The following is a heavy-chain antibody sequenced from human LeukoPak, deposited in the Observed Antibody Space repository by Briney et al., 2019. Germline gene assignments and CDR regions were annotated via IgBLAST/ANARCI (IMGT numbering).Heavy chain of an antibody. D-gene: IGHD5-12*01. CDR2: MYSGGST. CDR3: ARELNIVTTTQYYFDY. J-gene: IGHJ4*02. Sequence: GGSLRLSCAASGFTVSTNYMAWVRQAPGKGLEWVSVMYSGGSTYYADSVKGRFTLSRDNSENTLYLQMNSLRAEDTAVYYCARELNIVTTTQYYFDYWGQGTLVTVSS. V-gene: IGHV3-66*01. CDR1: GFTVSTNY.